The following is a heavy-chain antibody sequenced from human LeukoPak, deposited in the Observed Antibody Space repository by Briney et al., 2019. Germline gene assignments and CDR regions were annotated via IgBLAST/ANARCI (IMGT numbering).Heavy chain of an antibody. CDR3: ARGYVAGTLGPYYFDY. D-gene: IGHD3-10*01. CDR1: GFPLSNYW. V-gene: IGHV3-7*04. CDR2: MKKDGSEK. J-gene: IGHJ4*02. Sequence: PGGSLRLSCAASGFPLSNYWMTWVRQAPGKGLEWVANMKKDGSEKYYVDSVEGRFSIPRDNAKNSLYLEMNSLRAEDTAVYYCARGYVAGTLGPYYFDYWGQGTLVTVSS.